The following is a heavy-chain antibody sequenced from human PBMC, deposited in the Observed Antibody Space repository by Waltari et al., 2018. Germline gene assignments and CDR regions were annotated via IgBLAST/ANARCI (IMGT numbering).Heavy chain of an antibody. CDR1: GFTFDDYA. D-gene: IGHD1-1*01. Sequence: EVQLVESGGGLVQPGGSLRLSCAASGFTFDDYALHWVRQAPGKGLEWVSGISWNSGSIGYADSVKGRFTISRDNAKNSLYLQMNSLRAEDTALYYCAKKGKLGTFDYWGQGTLVTVSS. CDR3: AKKGKLGTFDY. V-gene: IGHV3-9*01. CDR2: ISWNSGSI. J-gene: IGHJ4*02.